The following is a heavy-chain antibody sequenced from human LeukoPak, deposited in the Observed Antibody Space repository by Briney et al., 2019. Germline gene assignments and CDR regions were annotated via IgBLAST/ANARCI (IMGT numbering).Heavy chain of an antibody. CDR3: AKGPYYYDGSGFNFDY. Sequence: GGSLRLSCAASGFTFSSYSMNWVRQAPGKGLEWVSSISSSSSYIYYADSVKGRFTISRDNSKNTLYLQMNSLRPEDTAVYYCAKGPYYYDGSGFNFDYWGQGTLVTVSS. V-gene: IGHV3-21*01. D-gene: IGHD3-22*01. CDR1: GFTFSSYS. CDR2: ISSSSSYI. J-gene: IGHJ4*02.